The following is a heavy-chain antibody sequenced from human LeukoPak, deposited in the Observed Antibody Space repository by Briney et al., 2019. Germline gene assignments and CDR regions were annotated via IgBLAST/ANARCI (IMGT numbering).Heavy chain of an antibody. CDR2: IHCSGST. V-gene: IGHV4-31*03. Sequence: SETLSLTCTVSGGSISSDTYYWSWIRQHPGKGLEWIGCIHCSGSTYYKPSLKSRLTISVDTSKNQFSLKLSSVTAADTAIYYCAAFLGDGSVDYWGQGTLVTVSS. J-gene: IGHJ4*02. CDR1: GGSISSDTYY. D-gene: IGHD3-3*01. CDR3: AAFLGDGSVDY.